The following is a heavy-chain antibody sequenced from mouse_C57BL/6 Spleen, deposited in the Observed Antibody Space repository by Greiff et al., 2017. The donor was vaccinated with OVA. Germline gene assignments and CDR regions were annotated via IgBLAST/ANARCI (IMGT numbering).Heavy chain of an antibody. CDR2: IYPRSGNT. CDR1: GYTFTSYG. J-gene: IGHJ4*01. CDR3: ANYDYDGVMDY. Sequence: QVQLKESGAELARPGASVKLSCKASGYTFTSYGISWVKQRTGQGLEWIGEIYPRSGNTYYNEKFKGKATLTADKSSSTAYMELRSLTSEDSAVYFCANYDYDGVMDYWGQGTSVTVSS. V-gene: IGHV1-81*01. D-gene: IGHD2-4*01.